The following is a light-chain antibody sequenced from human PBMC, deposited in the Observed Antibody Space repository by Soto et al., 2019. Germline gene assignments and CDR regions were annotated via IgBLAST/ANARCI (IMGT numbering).Light chain of an antibody. CDR2: DVS. J-gene: IGLJ2*01. CDR1: SSDVGGYNY. Sequence: SALTQPRSVSGSPGQSVTLSCTGTSSDVGGYNYVSWYQQHPGKAPKLMIYDVSKRPSGVPDRFSGSKSGNTASLTISGLQAEDEADYYCCSYAGSYTPVVFGGGTKVTVL. V-gene: IGLV2-11*01. CDR3: CSYAGSYTPVV.